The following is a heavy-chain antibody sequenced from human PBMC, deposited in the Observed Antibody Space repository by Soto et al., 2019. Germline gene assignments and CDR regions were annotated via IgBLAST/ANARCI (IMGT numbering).Heavy chain of an antibody. CDR2: IYAGGTT. J-gene: IGHJ4*02. CDR1: GFTVRSNF. Sequence: EVQLVESGGGLVQPGGSLRLSCAASGFTVRSNFMNWVRQAPGKGLEWVATIYAGGTTYYADSVKGRFTISRDTSKNTLFLHMDSLRGEDTAMYPCARGPDIVIRDWGQGTLVTVSS. D-gene: IGHD2-8*01. CDR3: ARGPDIVIRD. V-gene: IGHV3-66*01.